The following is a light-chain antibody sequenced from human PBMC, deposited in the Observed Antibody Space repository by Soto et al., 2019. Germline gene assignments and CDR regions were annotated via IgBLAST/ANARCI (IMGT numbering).Light chain of an antibody. CDR2: GAS. CDR3: QQYGSSPPYT. V-gene: IGKV3-20*01. CDR1: QSVSSSY. Sequence: EIVLTQSPGTLSLSPGERATLSCRASQSVSSSYLAWYQQKPGQAPRLLIYGASSRATGIPDRFSGSGSVTDFTLTISGLEPEDFAVYSCQQYGSSPPYTFGQGTKLEIK. J-gene: IGKJ2*01.